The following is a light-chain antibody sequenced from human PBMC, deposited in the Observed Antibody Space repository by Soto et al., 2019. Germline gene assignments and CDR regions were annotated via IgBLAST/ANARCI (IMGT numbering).Light chain of an antibody. J-gene: IGKJ1*01. V-gene: IGKV1-5*01. CDR1: QSISDS. CDR2: DVS. CDR3: QQYHGFSRT. Sequence: DIQMTRTPSALSASVADRVNITCRASQSISDSLAWYQQKPGKAPDLLISDVSKLERGVASRFSGSGSGTEFTLTISSMQPDDLATYYCQQYHGFSRTFGHGTKVDIK.